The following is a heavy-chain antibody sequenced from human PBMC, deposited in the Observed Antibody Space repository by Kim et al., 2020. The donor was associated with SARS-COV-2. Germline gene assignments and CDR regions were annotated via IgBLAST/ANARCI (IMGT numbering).Heavy chain of an antibody. Sequence: GGSLRLSCAASGSKRRGKERNGVRQAPGKGLEWVSHINNNGETTYYADSVKGRFTMSRDNAKNSVYLQMNSLRDEDTAMYYCARYGSGSNYRDPFDYWG. J-gene: IGHJ4*01. D-gene: IGHD3-10*01. CDR2: INNNGETT. CDR1: GSKRRGKE. CDR3: ARYGSGSNYRDPFDY. V-gene: IGHV3-48*02.